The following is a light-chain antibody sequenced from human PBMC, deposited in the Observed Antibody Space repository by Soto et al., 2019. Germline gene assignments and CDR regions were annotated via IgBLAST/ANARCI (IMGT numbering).Light chain of an antibody. J-gene: IGKJ1*01. V-gene: IGKV3-15*01. Sequence: EIVMTQSPDILSVSTGERATLSCRASQSVSSNLAWYQQRPGQAPRLLIYGASTRATGIPARFSGSGSGTEFTLTISSLQSEDFAVYYCQQYNDWPPWTFGQGTNVDIK. CDR1: QSVSSN. CDR2: GAS. CDR3: QQYNDWPPWT.